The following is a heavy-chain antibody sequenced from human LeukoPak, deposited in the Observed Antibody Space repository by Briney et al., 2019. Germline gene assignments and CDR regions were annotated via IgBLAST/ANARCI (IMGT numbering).Heavy chain of an antibody. CDR2: INPSSGGT. D-gene: IGHD6-19*01. CDR1: GYSFTVYY. Sequence: ASVKVSCKASGYSFTVYYMHWVRQVPGQGLEWMGWINPSSGGTKFAQKFQGRVTMTRDTSISTAYMELSRLRSDDTAVYYCAREPPKYKAVAGTNYWGREPWSPSPQ. CDR3: AREPPKYKAVAGTNY. J-gene: IGHJ4*02. V-gene: IGHV1-2*02.